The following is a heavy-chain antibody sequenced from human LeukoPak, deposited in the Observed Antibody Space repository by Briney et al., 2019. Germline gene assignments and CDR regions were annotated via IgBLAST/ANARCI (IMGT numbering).Heavy chain of an antibody. CDR1: GFTFSSYW. CDR3: ARDAGILPVIAAAGIDP. J-gene: IGHJ5*02. Sequence: GGSLRLSCAASGFTFSSYWMSWVRQVPGKGLEWVAVISYDGSNKYYADSVKGRFTISRDNSKNTLYLQMNSLRAEDTAVYYCARDAGILPVIAAAGIDPWGQGTLVTVSS. V-gene: IGHV3-30-3*01. D-gene: IGHD6-13*01. CDR2: ISYDGSNK.